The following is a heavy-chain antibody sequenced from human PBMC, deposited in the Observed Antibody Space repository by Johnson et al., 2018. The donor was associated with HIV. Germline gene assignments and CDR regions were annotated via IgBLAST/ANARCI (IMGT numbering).Heavy chain of an antibody. CDR1: GFILDTYW. J-gene: IGHJ3*02. Sequence: VQLVESGGGLVQPGGSLRLSCAASGFILDTYWMHWVRQATGKGLEWVSAIGTAGDTYYQGSVRGRFTISRENAKNSLYLQMNSLRAGDTAVYYCARAITIFGVGGAFDIWGQGTMVTVSS. CDR3: ARAITIFGVGGAFDI. D-gene: IGHD3-3*01. V-gene: IGHV3-13*01. CDR2: IGTAGDT.